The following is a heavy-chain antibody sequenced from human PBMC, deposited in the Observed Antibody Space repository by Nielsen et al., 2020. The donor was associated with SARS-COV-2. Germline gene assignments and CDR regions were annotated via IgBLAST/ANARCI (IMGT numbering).Heavy chain of an antibody. J-gene: IGHJ5*02. CDR2: IYYSGST. CDR1: GGSISSSSYH. Sequence: SETLSLTCTVSGGSISSSSYHWGWIRQPPGKGLVWIGSIYYSGSTYYNPSLKSRVTISVDTSKNQFSLKLSSVTAADTAVYYCARPPLEGFWFDPWGQGTLVTVSS. D-gene: IGHD1-1*01. V-gene: IGHV4-39*01. CDR3: ARPPLEGFWFDP.